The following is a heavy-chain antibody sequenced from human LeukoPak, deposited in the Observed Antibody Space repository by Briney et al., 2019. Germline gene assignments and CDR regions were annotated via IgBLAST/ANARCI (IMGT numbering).Heavy chain of an antibody. CDR3: VRERVTGTGIVSAFTI. CDR2: ISYDGTNK. J-gene: IGHJ3*02. Sequence: GGSLRLSCAASGFTFSSYDLHWVRQAPGKGLEWVALISYDGTNKYYADSVKGRFTLSRDNSKDTVILQMNSLRPEDTAIYYCVRERVTGTGIVSAFTIWGQGTLVTVSS. D-gene: IGHD2-21*02. V-gene: IGHV3-30-3*01. CDR1: GFTFSSYD.